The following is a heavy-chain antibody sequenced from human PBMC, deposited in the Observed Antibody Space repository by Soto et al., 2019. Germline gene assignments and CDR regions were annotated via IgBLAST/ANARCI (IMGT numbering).Heavy chain of an antibody. CDR1: GYTFTSYG. Sequence: QVQLVQSGAEVKKPGASVKVSCKASGYTFTSYGISWVRQAPGQGLEWMGWISAYNGNTNYAQKLKGRVTMTTDTSTSTAYMELRSLRSDDTAVYYCARDGGWGYYDSSGYYTNMGDYWGQGTLVTVSS. V-gene: IGHV1-18*04. D-gene: IGHD3-22*01. J-gene: IGHJ4*02. CDR3: ARDGGWGYYDSSGYYTNMGDY. CDR2: ISAYNGNT.